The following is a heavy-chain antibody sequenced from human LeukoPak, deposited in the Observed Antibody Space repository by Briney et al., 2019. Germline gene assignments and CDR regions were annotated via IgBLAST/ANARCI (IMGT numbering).Heavy chain of an antibody. D-gene: IGHD6-19*01. CDR1: GYTFTGDY. CDR2: INPNSGGT. V-gene: IGHV1-2*02. CDR3: ARYGSGWYLNAFDI. Sequence: ASVKVSCKASGYTFTGDYMHWVRQAPGQGLEWMGWINPNSGGTNYAQKFQGRVTMTRDTSISTAYMELSRLRFDDTAVYYCARYGSGWYLNAFDIWGQGTMVTVSS. J-gene: IGHJ3*02.